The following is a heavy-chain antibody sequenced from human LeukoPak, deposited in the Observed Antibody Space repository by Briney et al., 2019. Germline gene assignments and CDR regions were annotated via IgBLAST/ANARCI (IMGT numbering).Heavy chain of an antibody. CDR2: IIPIFGTA. CDR3: AKRFTDYSRSNDY. J-gene: IGHJ4*02. V-gene: IGHV1-69*06. Sequence: SVKVSCKASGYTFSSYAISWVRQAPGQGLEWMGGIIPIFGTANYAQKFQGRVTITADKSTSTAYMELSSLRSEDTAVYYCAKRFTDYSRSNDYWGQGTLVTVSS. D-gene: IGHD6-13*01. CDR1: GYTFSSYA.